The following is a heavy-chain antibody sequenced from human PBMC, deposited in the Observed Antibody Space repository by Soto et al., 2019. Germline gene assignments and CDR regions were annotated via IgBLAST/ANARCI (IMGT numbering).Heavy chain of an antibody. D-gene: IGHD4-4*01. J-gene: IGHJ5*02. V-gene: IGHV4-39*01. Sequence: SETLSLTCTVSGGSISSYYWGWIRQPPGKGLEWIGSIYYSGSTYYNPSLKSRVTISVDTSKNQSSLKLSSVTAADTAVYYCARHTITPSDGYSPGDNWFDPWGQGTLVTVSS. CDR1: GGSISSYY. CDR2: IYYSGST. CDR3: ARHTITPSDGYSPGDNWFDP.